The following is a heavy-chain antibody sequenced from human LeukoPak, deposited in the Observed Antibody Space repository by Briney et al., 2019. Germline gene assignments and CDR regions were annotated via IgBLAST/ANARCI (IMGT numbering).Heavy chain of an antibody. V-gene: IGHV1-69*13. J-gene: IGHJ4*02. CDR3: ARDMAGYSTRWYWSYFDY. Sequence: ASVKVSCKASGGTFSSYAISWVRQAPGQGLEWMGGIIPIFGTANSAQKLQGRVTITADESTSTAYMELSSLRSEGTAVYYCARDMAGYSTRWYWSYFDYWGQGTLVTVSS. D-gene: IGHD6-13*01. CDR2: IIPIFGTA. CDR1: GGTFSSYA.